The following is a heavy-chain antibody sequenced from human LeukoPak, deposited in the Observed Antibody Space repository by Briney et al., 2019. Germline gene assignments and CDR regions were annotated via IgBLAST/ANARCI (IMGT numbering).Heavy chain of an antibody. CDR1: GGSISSYY. CDR2: IYYSGST. V-gene: IGHV4-59*08. J-gene: IGHJ6*02. CDR3: ARSQSTGWYNGGLDV. Sequence: SETLSLTCTVSGGSISSYYWNWVRQPPGKGLEWIAYIYYSGSTSYNPSLKSRVTISVDTSKNQFSLKLSSVTAVDTAVYYCARSQSTGWYNGGLDVWGQGTTVTVSS. D-gene: IGHD6-19*01.